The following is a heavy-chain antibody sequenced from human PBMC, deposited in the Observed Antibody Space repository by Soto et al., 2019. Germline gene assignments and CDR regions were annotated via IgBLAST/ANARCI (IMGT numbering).Heavy chain of an antibody. CDR3: WRDGREASGMDV. D-gene: IGHD1-26*01. Sequence: SETLCLTCTVSGGSISSHYWSWVRQAPGKGREWIGHIYYRGSTTYNPSLRSRSTISVDTTNNQFPLKLNSVTTADTALYYCWRDGREASGMDVWGQGIKVTVSS. V-gene: IGHV4-59*11. CDR1: GGSISSHY. J-gene: IGHJ6*02. CDR2: IYYRGST.